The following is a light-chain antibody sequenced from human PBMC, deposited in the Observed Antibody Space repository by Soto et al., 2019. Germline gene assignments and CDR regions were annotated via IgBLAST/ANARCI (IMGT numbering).Light chain of an antibody. V-gene: IGKV3D-20*01. CDR2: HES. J-gene: IGKJ5*01. CDR3: QPYGSSPIT. CDR1: QSVRSNY. Sequence: ERVLTQSPGTLSLSTGERATLSGRSSQSVRSNYLAWYQQKPGLAPRLLIYHESSRATGIPDRFSGSGSGTDFTLTISRLEPEDFAVYYCQPYGSSPITFGTVTRLEIK.